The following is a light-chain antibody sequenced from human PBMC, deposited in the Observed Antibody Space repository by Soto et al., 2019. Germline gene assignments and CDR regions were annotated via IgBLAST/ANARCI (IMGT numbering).Light chain of an antibody. V-gene: IGKV3-20*01. J-gene: IGKJ1*01. CDR2: GAS. CDR3: QQYGSSPNT. Sequence: EIVLTQSPGTLSLSPGERATLSCRASQSVTSSYLAWYQQKPGQAPRLLIYGASSRATGIPDRFSGSGYGTDFTLTISRLEPEDFAVYYCQQYGSSPNTFGQGTKVEIK. CDR1: QSVTSSY.